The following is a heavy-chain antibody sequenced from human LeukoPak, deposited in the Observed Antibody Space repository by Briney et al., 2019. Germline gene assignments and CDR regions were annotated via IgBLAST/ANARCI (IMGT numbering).Heavy chain of an antibody. CDR3: ARVSHYYDSSGYFPLPNWFDP. D-gene: IGHD3-22*01. CDR1: GGSISSGSYY. V-gene: IGHV4-39*07. J-gene: IGHJ5*02. CDR2: IYYSGST. Sequence: TSQTLSLTCTVSGGSISSGSYYWGWIRQPPGKGLEWIGSIYYSGSTYYNPSLKSRVTISVDTSKNQFSLKLSSVTAADTAVYYCARVSHYYDSSGYFPLPNWFDPWGQGTLVTVSS.